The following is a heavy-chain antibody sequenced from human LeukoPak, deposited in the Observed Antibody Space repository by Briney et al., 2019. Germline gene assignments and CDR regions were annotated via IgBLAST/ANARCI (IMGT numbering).Heavy chain of an antibody. J-gene: IGHJ4*02. D-gene: IGHD4-17*01. V-gene: IGHV4-38-2*02. Sequence: PSETLSLTCTVSGGSVSSTHYWGWIRQPPGKGLEWIGYINHSGSTYYNPSLKSRVTISVDTSKNQFSLKLSSVTAADTAVYYCAREDTLTYGSYDYWGQGILVTVSS. CDR3: AREDTLTYGSYDY. CDR2: INHSGST. CDR1: GGSVSSTHY.